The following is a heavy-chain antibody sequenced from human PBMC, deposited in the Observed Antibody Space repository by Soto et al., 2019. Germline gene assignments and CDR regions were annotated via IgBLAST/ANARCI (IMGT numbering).Heavy chain of an antibody. Sequence: SVKVSCKASGGTFSSYAISWVRQAPGQGLEWMGGIIPIFGTANYAQKFQGRVTITADESTSTAYMELSSLRSEDTAVYYCARAVRQLWLRRYYVMDFWGQGPTVTVSS. CDR3: ARAVRQLWLRRYYVMDF. J-gene: IGHJ6*02. CDR1: GGTFSSYA. V-gene: IGHV1-69*13. CDR2: IIPIFGTA. D-gene: IGHD5-18*01.